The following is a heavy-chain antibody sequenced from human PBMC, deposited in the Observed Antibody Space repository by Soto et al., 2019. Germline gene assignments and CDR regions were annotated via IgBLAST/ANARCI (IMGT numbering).Heavy chain of an antibody. CDR3: ARAQWDIVVVPAAIADKLYGMDV. D-gene: IGHD2-2*01. CDR1: GYTFTSYG. V-gene: IGHV1-18*04. CDR2: ISAYNGNT. Sequence: GASVKVSCKASGYTFTSYGISWVRQAPGQGLEWMGWISAYNGNTNYAQKLQGRVTMTTDKSTSTAYMELSSLRSEDTAVYYCARAQWDIVVVPAAIADKLYGMDVWGQGTTVTVSS. J-gene: IGHJ6*02.